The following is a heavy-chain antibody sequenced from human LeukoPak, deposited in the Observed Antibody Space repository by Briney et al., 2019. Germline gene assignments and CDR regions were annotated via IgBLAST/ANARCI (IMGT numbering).Heavy chain of an antibody. J-gene: IGHJ4*02. Sequence: PGGSLRLSCAASGFTFSSYWMSWVRQAPGKGLEWVANIKQDGSEKCYVDSVKGRFTISRDNAKNSLYLQMNSLRAEDTAVYYCARRPVPDPWVPGNFDYWGQGTLVTVSS. V-gene: IGHV3-7*01. CDR3: ARRPVPDPWVPGNFDY. D-gene: IGHD3-10*01. CDR1: GFTFSSYW. CDR2: IKQDGSEK.